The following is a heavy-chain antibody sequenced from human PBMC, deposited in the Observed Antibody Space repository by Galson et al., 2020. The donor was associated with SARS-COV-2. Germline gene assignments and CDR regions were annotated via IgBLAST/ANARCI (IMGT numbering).Heavy chain of an antibody. D-gene: IGHD3-10*01. Sequence: GGSLRLSCAASGFNLRMYGINWVRQAPGKGLEWVALIWSAGSDTYYLDSVKGRFSVSRDKSKRVTFLDMSNLRGDDTGVYYCAKDRGTGSWEAFDVWGQGTLVTVSS. CDR1: GFNLRMYG. V-gene: IGHV3-30*02. CDR2: IWSAGSDT. CDR3: AKDRGTGSWEAFDV. J-gene: IGHJ4*02.